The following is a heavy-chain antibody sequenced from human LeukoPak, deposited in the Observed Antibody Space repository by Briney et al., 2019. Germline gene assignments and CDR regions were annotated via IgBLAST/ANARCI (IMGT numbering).Heavy chain of an antibody. D-gene: IGHD3-22*01. Sequence: PGGSLRLSCAASGFTLSNSWMNWVRQAPGKGLEGVAFIRYDGSNKYYADYVKGRFTISRDNSKNTLYLQMNSLRAEDTAVYYCARMIVLTVGWFDPWGQGTLVTVSS. V-gene: IGHV3-30*02. J-gene: IGHJ5*02. CDR3: ARMIVLTVGWFDP. CDR2: IRYDGSNK. CDR1: GFTLSNSW.